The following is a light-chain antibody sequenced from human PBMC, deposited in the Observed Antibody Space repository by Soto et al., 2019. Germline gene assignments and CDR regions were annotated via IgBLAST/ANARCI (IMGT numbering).Light chain of an antibody. CDR2: AVS. CDR3: QQANTFPLA. V-gene: IGKV1D-12*01. Sequence: DIQMTQSPSSVSASVGDRVTITCRASQGIYNWLAWYQQKPGKAPKLLISAVSNLQSGVPSRFIGSGYGTDFTLTISSLQPEDFATYYCQQANTFPLALGPGTKVDIK. CDR1: QGIYNW. J-gene: IGKJ3*01.